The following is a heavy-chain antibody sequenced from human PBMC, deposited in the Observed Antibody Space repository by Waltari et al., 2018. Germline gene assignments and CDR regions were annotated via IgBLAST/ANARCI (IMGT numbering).Heavy chain of an antibody. CDR3: ARDWGGYSYQTYYYYGMDV. J-gene: IGHJ6*02. D-gene: IGHD5-18*01. CDR1: GDTFTSYY. CDR2: INPSGGRT. Sequence: QVQLVQSGAEGKKPWASVKASCKASGDTFTSYYVHWVRQAPGQWLEWMGIINPSGGRTSYAQKFQGRVTMTRDTSTSTVYMELSSLRSEDTAVYYCARDWGGYSYQTYYYYGMDVWGQGTTVTVSS. V-gene: IGHV1-46*01.